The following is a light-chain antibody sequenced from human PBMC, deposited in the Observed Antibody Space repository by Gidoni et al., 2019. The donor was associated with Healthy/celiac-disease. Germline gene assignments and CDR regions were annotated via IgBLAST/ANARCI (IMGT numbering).Light chain of an antibody. CDR1: QGISSY. Sequence: IQLTQSPSFLSASVGDRVTITCRASQGISSYLAWYQQKPGKAPKLLIYAASTLQSGVPSRFSGSGSGTECTITISSMQPEDFATYYCQQLNSYPLTFGQGTKVEIK. CDR3: QQLNSYPLT. J-gene: IGKJ1*01. CDR2: AAS. V-gene: IGKV1-9*01.